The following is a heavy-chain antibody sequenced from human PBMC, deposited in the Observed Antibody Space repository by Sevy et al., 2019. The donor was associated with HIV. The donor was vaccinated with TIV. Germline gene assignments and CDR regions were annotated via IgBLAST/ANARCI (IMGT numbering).Heavy chain of an antibody. CDR3: ARSRGYCSGGSCYSGLYGYVYAFDI. D-gene: IGHD2-15*01. CDR2: IYYSGST. V-gene: IGHV4-59*01. J-gene: IGHJ3*02. Sequence: SETLSLICTVSGGSINSYYWSWIRQPPGKGLEWIGYIYYSGSTNYNPSLKSRVTISVDTSKNQFSLKLSSVTAADTAVYYCARSRGYCSGGSCYSGLYGYVYAFDIWGQGTMVTVSS. CDR1: GGSINSYY.